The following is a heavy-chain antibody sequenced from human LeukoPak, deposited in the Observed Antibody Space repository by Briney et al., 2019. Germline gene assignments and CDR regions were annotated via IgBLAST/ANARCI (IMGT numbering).Heavy chain of an antibody. J-gene: IGHJ4*02. CDR2: VKVDGSEE. Sequence: GGSLRLSCVVSGFTFNNYWMSWVRHVSGKGLEWLATVKVDGSEEYYVDSVKGRFTISRDNAKNSLYLQMNSLRVEDTAVYYCARGGAARPDFWGQGTLVTVSS. CDR3: ARGGAARPDF. CDR1: GFTFNNYW. D-gene: IGHD6-6*01. V-gene: IGHV3-7*01.